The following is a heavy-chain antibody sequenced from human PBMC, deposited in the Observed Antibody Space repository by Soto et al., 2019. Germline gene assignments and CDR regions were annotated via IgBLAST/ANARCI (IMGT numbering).Heavy chain of an antibody. V-gene: IGHV3-21*01. D-gene: IGHD1-1*01. CDR2: ISSSSSYI. J-gene: IGHJ4*02. Sequence: GGSLRLSCAAPGFTFSSYSMNWVRQAPGKGLEWVSSISSSSSYIYYADSVKGRFTISRDNAKNSLYLQMNSLRAEDTAVYYCARDGSRYNWNDYFDYWGQGTLVTVSS. CDR1: GFTFSSYS. CDR3: ARDGSRYNWNDYFDY.